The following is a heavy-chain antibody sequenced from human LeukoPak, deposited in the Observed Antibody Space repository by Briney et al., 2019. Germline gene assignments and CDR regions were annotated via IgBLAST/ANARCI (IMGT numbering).Heavy chain of an antibody. D-gene: IGHD3-9*01. CDR3: AKDYDILTGYSSAFDI. Sequence: SGGSLRLSCAASGVTVSNNYMSWVRQAPGKGLEWVSGISWNSGSIGYADSVKGRFTISRDNAKNSLYLQMNSLRAEDTALYYCAKDYDILTGYSSAFDIWGQGTMVTVSS. V-gene: IGHV3-9*01. CDR1: GVTVSNNY. CDR2: ISWNSGSI. J-gene: IGHJ3*02.